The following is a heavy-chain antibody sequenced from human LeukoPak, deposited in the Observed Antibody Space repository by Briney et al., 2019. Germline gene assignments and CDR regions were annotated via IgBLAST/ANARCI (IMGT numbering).Heavy chain of an antibody. J-gene: IGHJ4*02. D-gene: IGHD3-22*01. Sequence: SETLSLTCTVSGGSISSYYWSWIRQPAGKGLEWIGRIYTSGSTNYNPSLKSRVTMSVDTSKNQFSLKLSSVTAADTAAYYCARDKYDSSGYYFDYWGQGTLVTVSS. CDR3: ARDKYDSSGYYFDY. V-gene: IGHV4-4*07. CDR1: GGSISSYY. CDR2: IYTSGST.